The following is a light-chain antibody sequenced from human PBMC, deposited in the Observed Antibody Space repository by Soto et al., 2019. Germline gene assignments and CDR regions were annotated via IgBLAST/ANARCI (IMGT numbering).Light chain of an antibody. V-gene: IGKV3-15*01. CDR1: QSVKSS. CDR3: QHYNHWLWT. Sequence: EIQMTQSPATLSVSPGERATLSCRASQSVKSSLAWYQQKPGQAPRLLIYGASSRATGIPARFSGSGSGTEFTLTISSLQSEDSAVYYCQHYNHWLWTFGQGTKVDI. J-gene: IGKJ1*01. CDR2: GAS.